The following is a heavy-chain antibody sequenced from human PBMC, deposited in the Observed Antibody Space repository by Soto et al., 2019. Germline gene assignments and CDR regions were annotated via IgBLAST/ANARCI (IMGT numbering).Heavy chain of an antibody. Sequence: ASVKVSCKASGGTFSSYAISWVRQAPGQGLEWMGGIIPIFGTANYAQKFQGRVTITADESTSTAYMELSSLRAEDTAVYYCAKVLLRSGGCDYWGQGTLVTVSS. J-gene: IGHJ4*02. CDR1: GGTFSSYA. D-gene: IGHD6-25*01. V-gene: IGHV1-69*13. CDR2: IIPIFGTA. CDR3: AKVLLRSGGCDY.